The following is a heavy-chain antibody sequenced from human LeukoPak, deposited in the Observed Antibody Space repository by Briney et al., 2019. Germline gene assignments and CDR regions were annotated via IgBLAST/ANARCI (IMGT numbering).Heavy chain of an antibody. CDR2: ISSSGSTI. CDR1: GFTFSSYE. V-gene: IGHV3-48*03. CDR3: AREEQLVGFDP. J-gene: IGHJ5*02. D-gene: IGHD6-13*01. Sequence: GGSLRLSCAASGFTFSSYEMNWVRQAPGKGLEWVSYISSSGSTIYYADSVKGRFTISRDNAKNSLYLQMNSLRAEDTAVYYCAREEQLVGFDPWGQGTLVTVSS.